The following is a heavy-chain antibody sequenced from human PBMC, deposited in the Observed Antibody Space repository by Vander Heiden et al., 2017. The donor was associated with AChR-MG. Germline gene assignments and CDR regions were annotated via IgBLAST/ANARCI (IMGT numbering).Heavy chain of an antibody. CDR2: ISYDGTKK. V-gene: IGHV3-30*03. Sequence: QVQLVESGGGVAQPGRSLRLSCAASGFTFSSYAMQGVRQAPGKGLEWVAVISYDGTKKYYVDSVKGRFTISRDNSQNTLYLQMDSLGTEDTAVYFCARSQLGHIPRGDYYYYYMDVWGTGTTVTVS. CDR3: ARSQLGHIPRGDYYYYYMDV. D-gene: IGHD1-1*01. J-gene: IGHJ6*03. CDR1: GFTFSSYA.